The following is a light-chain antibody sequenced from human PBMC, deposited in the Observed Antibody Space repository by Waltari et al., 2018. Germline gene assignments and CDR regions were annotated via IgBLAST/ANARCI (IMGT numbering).Light chain of an antibody. CDR1: QSLLHSNGYNY. V-gene: IGKV2-28*01. CDR2: LGS. CDR3: MQALQTRVFT. Sequence: DIVMTQSPLSLPVTPGEPASISCRSSQSLLHSNGYNYLDWYLQKPGQSPQLLIYLGSNRASGVPDRFSGSGSGTDFTLKISRVEAEDVGVDYCMQALQTRVFTFSPGTKVDIK. J-gene: IGKJ3*01.